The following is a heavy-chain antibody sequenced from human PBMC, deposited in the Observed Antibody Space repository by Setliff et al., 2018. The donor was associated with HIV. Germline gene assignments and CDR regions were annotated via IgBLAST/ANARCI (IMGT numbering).Heavy chain of an antibody. Sequence: ASVKVSCKASGGTFSNYAISWVRQAPGQGLEWMGWMNPNSGNTGYAQKFQGRVTMTRNTSISTAYMELSSLRSEDTAVYYCARGNYVLGTFDPWGQGTLVTVSS. J-gene: IGHJ5*02. CDR2: MNPNSGNT. D-gene: IGHD3-16*01. CDR3: ARGNYVLGTFDP. CDR1: GGTFSNYA. V-gene: IGHV1-8*02.